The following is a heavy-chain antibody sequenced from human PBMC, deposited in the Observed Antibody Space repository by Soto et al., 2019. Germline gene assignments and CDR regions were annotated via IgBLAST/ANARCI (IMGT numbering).Heavy chain of an antibody. CDR2: ITPIFGTA. Sequence: SVKVSCKASGGTFSSYAISWVRQAPGQGLEWMGGITPIFGTANYAQKFQGRVTITADKSTSTAYMELSSLRSEDTAVYYCARENRAREWFGTWGQGTLVTVSS. V-gene: IGHV1-69*06. D-gene: IGHD1-26*01. CDR3: ARENRAREWFGT. CDR1: GGTFSSYA. J-gene: IGHJ5*02.